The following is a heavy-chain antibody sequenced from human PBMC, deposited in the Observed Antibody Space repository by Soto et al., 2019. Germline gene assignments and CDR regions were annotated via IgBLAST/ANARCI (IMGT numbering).Heavy chain of an antibody. CDR3: ARHDCISSSCSYYYYYGMDV. Sequence: QVHLVQSGAEVKKPGSSVKVSCKASGGTFSNYAISWVLQAPGQGLEWMGGIIPIFDTANYAQKFQGRVTITADESMSTAYMEMRSLRSENTPVYYCARHDCISSSCSYYYYYGMDVWGHGTTVTVSS. CDR2: IIPIFDTA. D-gene: IGHD2-2*01. J-gene: IGHJ6*02. CDR1: GGTFSNYA. V-gene: IGHV1-69*12.